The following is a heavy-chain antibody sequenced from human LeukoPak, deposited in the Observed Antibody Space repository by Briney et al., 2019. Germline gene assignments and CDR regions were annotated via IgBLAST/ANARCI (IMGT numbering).Heavy chain of an antibody. CDR3: ARDLAREYYDILTGYYNGFDY. J-gene: IGHJ4*02. CDR2: ISYDGSNK. CDR1: GFTFSSYA. D-gene: IGHD3-9*01. Sequence: GGSLRLSCAASGFTFSSYAMHWVRQAPGKGLEWVAVISYDGSNKYYADSVKGRFTISRDNSKNTLYLQMNSLRAEDTAVYYCARDLAREYYDILTGYYNGFDYWGQGTLVTVSS. V-gene: IGHV3-30-3*01.